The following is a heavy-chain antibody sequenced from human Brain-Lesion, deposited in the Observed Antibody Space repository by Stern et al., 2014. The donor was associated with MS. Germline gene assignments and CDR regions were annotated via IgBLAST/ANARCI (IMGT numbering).Heavy chain of an antibody. J-gene: IGHJ4*02. CDR1: GGSISSSTYY. CDR3: ARHDSVPRPSQLYSARDRGPGYFDY. Sequence: VQLQESGPGLVKPSETLSLTCTVSGGSISSSTYYWAWIRQPPGKGLEWIGNIYYSGFTYYNPSPKSRVTISVDTSKNQFSLKLSSVTAADTAIYYCARHDSVPRPSQLYSARDRGPGYFDYWGQGTLVTVSS. CDR2: IYYSGFT. V-gene: IGHV4-39*01. D-gene: IGHD1-26*01.